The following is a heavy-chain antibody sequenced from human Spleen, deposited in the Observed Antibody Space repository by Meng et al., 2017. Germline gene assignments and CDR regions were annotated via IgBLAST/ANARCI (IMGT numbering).Heavy chain of an antibody. CDR3: ARKAGNFISTTCYSLDY. Sequence: ASVKVSCKASGYTFTSYGISWVRQAPGQGLEWMGRINPNSGGTNYAQKFQGRVTMTWDTSISTAYMGLSRLRSDDTAVYYCARKAGNFISTTCYSLDYWGQGTLVTVSS. V-gene: IGHV1-2*06. J-gene: IGHJ4*02. CDR2: INPNSGGT. D-gene: IGHD2-2*01. CDR1: GYTFTSYG.